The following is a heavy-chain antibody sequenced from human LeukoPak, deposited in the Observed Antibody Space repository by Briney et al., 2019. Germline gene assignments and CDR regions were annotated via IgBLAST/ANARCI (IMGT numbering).Heavy chain of an antibody. J-gene: IGHJ6*02. V-gene: IGHV3-21*01. CDR1: GLTFSSYS. D-gene: IGHD3-10*01. Sequence: PGGSLRLSCAASGLTFSSYSMNWVRQAPGKGLEWVSSISSSSDYIFYADSVKGRFTISRDNAKNSLYLQMNSLRAEDTAVYYCARGLVLWFGELRGMDVWGQGTTVTVSS. CDR2: ISSSSDYI. CDR3: ARGLVLWFGELRGMDV.